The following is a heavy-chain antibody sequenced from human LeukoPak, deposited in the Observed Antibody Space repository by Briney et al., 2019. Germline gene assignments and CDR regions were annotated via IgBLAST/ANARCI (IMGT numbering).Heavy chain of an antibody. J-gene: IGHJ4*02. V-gene: IGHV1-3*01. Sequence: ASVKVSCKASAYTLTDHDIHWVRQAPGQRLEWMGWINPDNGNTKYSQKFQGRVTITRDASASTAYMELSSLTSEDTAVYYCANWAGTPAGYFSGPLDYWGQGTLVTVSS. CDR1: AYTLTDHD. CDR2: INPDNGNT. CDR3: ANWAGTPAGYFSGPLDY. D-gene: IGHD6-19*01.